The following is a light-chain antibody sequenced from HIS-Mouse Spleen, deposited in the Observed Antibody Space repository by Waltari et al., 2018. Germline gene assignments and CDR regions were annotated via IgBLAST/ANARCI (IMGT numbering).Light chain of an antibody. CDR1: QSVSSSC. CDR2: GAS. J-gene: IGKJ1*01. Sequence: EIVLTQSPGTPSLSPGERATLSCRASQSVSSSCLAWYQQKPGQAPRLLIYGASSRATGIPDRFSGSGSGTDFTLTISRLEPEDFAVYYCQQYGSSPPWTFGQGTKVEIK. V-gene: IGKV3-20*01. CDR3: QQYGSSPPWT.